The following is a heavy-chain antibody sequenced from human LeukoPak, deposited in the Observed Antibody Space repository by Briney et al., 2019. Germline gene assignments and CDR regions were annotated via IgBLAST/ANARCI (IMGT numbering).Heavy chain of an antibody. V-gene: IGHV4-59*08. CDR2: MYNSGST. CDR3: ARHGGGYSFDY. D-gene: IGHD5-24*01. J-gene: IGHJ4*02. Sequence: SSETLSLTCSVSGGSISNYYGSWIRQPPGKGLELIGYMYNSGSTNYNPPLKSRVTISEDTSKNQFSLKVTSVTAADTAVYYCARHGGGYSFDYWGQGTLVTVSS. CDR1: GGSISNYY.